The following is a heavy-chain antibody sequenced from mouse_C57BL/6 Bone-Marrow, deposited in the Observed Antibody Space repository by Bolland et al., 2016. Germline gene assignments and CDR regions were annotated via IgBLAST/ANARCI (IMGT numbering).Heavy chain of an antibody. J-gene: IGHJ3*01. CDR3: ARTGGLLPDY. V-gene: IGHV1-52*01. CDR2: DPSDSET. D-gene: IGHD2-3*01. Sequence: DPSDSETHYNQKFKDKATLTVDKSSSTAYMQLSSLTSEDSAVYYCARTGGLLPDYWGQGTLV.